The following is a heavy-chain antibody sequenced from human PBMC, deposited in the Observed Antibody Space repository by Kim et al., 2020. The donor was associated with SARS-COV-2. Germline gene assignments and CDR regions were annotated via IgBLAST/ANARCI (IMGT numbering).Heavy chain of an antibody. D-gene: IGHD2-15*01. CDR1: GFTFSSYA. Sequence: GGSLRLSCAASGFTFSSYAMHWVRQAPGKGLEWVAVIAYDGSNKYYADSVKGRFTISRDNSKNTLFLQMNSLRAEDTAVYYCARARGGTYWGLFDYGRQGPLLSVPS. CDR2: IAYDGSNK. CDR3: ARARGGTYWGLFDY. V-gene: IGHV3-30-3*01. J-gene: IGHJ4*02.